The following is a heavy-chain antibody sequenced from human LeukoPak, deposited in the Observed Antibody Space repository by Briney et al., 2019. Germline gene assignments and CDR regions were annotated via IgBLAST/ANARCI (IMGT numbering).Heavy chain of an antibody. Sequence: GGSLRLSCAASGFTFSSYAMSWVCQAPGKGLEWVSDISVSGGSTYYADSVKGRFTISRDNSKNTLYLQVNSLRAEDTAVYYCAKKKGYSSGQGSIIDYWGQGTLVTVSS. V-gene: IGHV3-23*01. J-gene: IGHJ4*02. CDR3: AKKKGYSSGQGSIIDY. CDR1: GFTFSSYA. D-gene: IGHD6-19*01. CDR2: ISVSGGST.